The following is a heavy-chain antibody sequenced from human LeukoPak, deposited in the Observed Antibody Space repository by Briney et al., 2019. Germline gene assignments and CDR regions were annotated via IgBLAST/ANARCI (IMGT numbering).Heavy chain of an antibody. CDR1: GFTFGDHA. D-gene: IGHD2/OR15-2a*01. CDR2: ISSKAYGGTT. Sequence: GGSLRLSCTASGFTFGDHAMNWVRQAPGKGLEWVGFISSKAYGGTTEYAASVTGRFTISRDDSKSIAYLQMDNLKTEDTAVYYCIRQYYDYWGQGTLVTVSS. CDR3: IRQYYDY. V-gene: IGHV3-49*04. J-gene: IGHJ4*02.